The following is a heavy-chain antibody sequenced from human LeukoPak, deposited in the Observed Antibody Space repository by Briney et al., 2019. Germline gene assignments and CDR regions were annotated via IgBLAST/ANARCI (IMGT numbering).Heavy chain of an antibody. CDR3: ARAYCSSTSRYETHFDY. D-gene: IGHD2-2*01. V-gene: IGHV4-34*01. J-gene: IGHJ4*02. Sequence: SETLSVNCAVSGGSFSGFRWHWIRQPPGKGPEWIGEINHSGGTTYNPSLKSRVTISVDTSKIQFSLNLTSVTAADTAVYYCARAYCSSTSRYETHFDYWGQGTLVTVSS. CDR1: GGSFSGFR. CDR2: INHSGGT.